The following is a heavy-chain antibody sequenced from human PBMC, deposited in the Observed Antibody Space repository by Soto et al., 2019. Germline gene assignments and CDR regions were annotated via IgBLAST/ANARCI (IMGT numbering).Heavy chain of an antibody. CDR1: GGAISGYY. CDR3: ARGQRFSDWFDP. D-gene: IGHD3-3*01. Sequence: ETLSLTCTVTGGAISGYYWAWIRQSDGEGLEWIGRIYSSGSTNYNPSLKSRVTISLDTSMNYFSLRLSSVTAADTAVYYCARGQRFSDWFDPWGQGTLVTVSS. J-gene: IGHJ5*02. CDR2: IYSSGST. V-gene: IGHV4-4*07.